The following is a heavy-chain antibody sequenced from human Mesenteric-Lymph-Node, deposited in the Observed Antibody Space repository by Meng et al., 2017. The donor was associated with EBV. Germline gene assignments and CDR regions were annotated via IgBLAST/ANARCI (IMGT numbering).Heavy chain of an antibody. J-gene: IGHJ4*02. CDR2: ISGYNGNT. Sequence: QVQPVQYGAGVKKTGASVEVSCKASGYTFTSYGISWVRQAPGQGLEWMGWISGYNGNTNYAQKLQGRVTMTTDTSTSTAYMELRSLRSDDTAVYYCAREADGATFDYWGQGTLVTVSS. CDR3: AREADGATFDY. V-gene: IGHV1-18*01. CDR1: GYTFTSYG. D-gene: IGHD1-26*01.